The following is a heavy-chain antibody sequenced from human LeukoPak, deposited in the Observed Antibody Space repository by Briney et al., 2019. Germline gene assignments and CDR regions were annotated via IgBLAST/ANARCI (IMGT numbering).Heavy chain of an antibody. D-gene: IGHD1-26*01. CDR2: FRSKTDGGTI. Sequence: GGCLRLSCAASVFTFSNAWMSWVRQAPWKGREWVGRFRSKTDGGTIDYAAPVKGRFTISRDDSRNTLYLQMNSLKTEDTAVYYCTTVIMGAPKDDYWGQGTLVTVSS. CDR1: VFTFSNAW. CDR3: TTVIMGAPKDDY. J-gene: IGHJ4*02. V-gene: IGHV3-15*05.